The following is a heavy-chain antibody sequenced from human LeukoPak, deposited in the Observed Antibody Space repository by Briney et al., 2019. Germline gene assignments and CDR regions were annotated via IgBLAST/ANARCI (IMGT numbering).Heavy chain of an antibody. CDR1: GGTFSSYA. Sequence: EASPKVSCKASGGTFSSYAISWVPQAPRPGLEWMGRIIPIFGTANYAQKFQCRVTITADKSTSTAYMELSSLRSEDTAVYYCANHDSSDSWGQGTLVTVSS. CDR2: IIPIFGTA. CDR3: ANHDSSDS. D-gene: IGHD3-22*01. J-gene: IGHJ5*01. V-gene: IGHV1-69*06.